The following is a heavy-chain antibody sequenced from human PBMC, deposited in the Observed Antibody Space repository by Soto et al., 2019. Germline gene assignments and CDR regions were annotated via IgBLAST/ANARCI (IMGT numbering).Heavy chain of an antibody. J-gene: IGHJ6*02. CDR2: ISAYNGNT. CDR1: GYTFTSYG. CDR3: ARPLGRYYYYYGMDV. D-gene: IGHD3-16*01. Sequence: QVQLVQSGAEVKKPGASVKVSCKASGYTFTSYGISWVRQAPGQGLEWMGWISAYNGNTNYAQKLQGRVTMTTDRSRSTAEMELRILRSDGTAVYYCARPLGRYYYYYGMDVWGQGTTVTVAS. V-gene: IGHV1-18*01.